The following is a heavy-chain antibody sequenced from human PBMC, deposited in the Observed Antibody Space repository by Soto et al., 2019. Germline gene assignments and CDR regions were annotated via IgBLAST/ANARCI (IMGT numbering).Heavy chain of an antibody. CDR1: GGSISSYY. CDR3: ARGGRYSSGWYYYYGMDV. D-gene: IGHD6-19*01. J-gene: IGHJ6*02. CDR2: IYYSGST. V-gene: IGHV4-59*01. Sequence: SETLSLTCTVSGGSISSYYWSWIRQPPGKGLEWIGYIYYSGSTNYNPSLKSRVTISVDTSKNQFSLKLSSVTAADTAVYYCARGGRYSSGWYYYYGMDVWGQGTTVTVYS.